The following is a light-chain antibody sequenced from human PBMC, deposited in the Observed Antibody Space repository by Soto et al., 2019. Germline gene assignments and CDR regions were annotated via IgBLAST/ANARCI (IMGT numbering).Light chain of an antibody. CDR2: GAS. CDR1: QSVTSN. Sequence: EIVMTQSPGTLSVSPGEGATLSCRASQSVTSNLAWYQQKPGQAPRLLIYGASTRATGIPARFSGSGSGTEFTLTISSLQSEDFAVYHCQQYNNWPRTFGQGTKVEIK. J-gene: IGKJ1*01. CDR3: QQYNNWPRT. V-gene: IGKV3-15*01.